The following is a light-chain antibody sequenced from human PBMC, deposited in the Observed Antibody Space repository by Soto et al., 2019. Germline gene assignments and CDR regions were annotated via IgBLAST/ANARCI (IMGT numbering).Light chain of an antibody. J-gene: IGKJ5*01. CDR1: QSVSSSY. Sequence: EKVMTQSPATLSVSPGERATLSCMASQSVSSSYLAWYQQKPGQAPRLLIYGASSRATGIPDRFSGSGSGTDFTLTISRLEPEDFAVYYCQQYGSSITFGQGTRLEIK. CDR2: GAS. CDR3: QQYGSSIT. V-gene: IGKV3-20*01.